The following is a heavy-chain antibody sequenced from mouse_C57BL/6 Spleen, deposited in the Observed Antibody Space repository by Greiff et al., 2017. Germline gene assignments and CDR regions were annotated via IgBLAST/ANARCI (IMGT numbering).Heavy chain of an antibody. CDR2: ISNKANGYTT. CDR1: GFTFTDYY. D-gene: IGHD1-1*01. CDR3: ARYRNYGAYAMDY. J-gene: IGHJ4*01. Sequence: DVKLVESGGGLVQPGGSLSLSCAASGFTFTDYYMSWVRQPPGKALEWLGFISNKANGYTTEYSASVKGRFTISRDNSQSILYLQMNALRAEDSATYYCARYRNYGAYAMDYWGQGTSVTVSS. V-gene: IGHV7-3*01.